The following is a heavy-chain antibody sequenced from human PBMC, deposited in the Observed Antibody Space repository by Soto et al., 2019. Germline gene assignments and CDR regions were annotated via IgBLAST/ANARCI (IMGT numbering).Heavy chain of an antibody. V-gene: IGHV3-23*01. CDR1: GLTFSSYA. J-gene: IGHJ4*02. D-gene: IGHD6-13*01. CDR3: AKDHAGIAAAGRAY. Sequence: PGGSLRLSCAASGLTFSSYAMSWIRQAPGKGLGWVSAMSVSGGSTYYADSVKGRFTIARDKSKNTPSLQMNSLRAEDTAVYYCAKDHAGIAAAGRAYWGQGTLVTVSS. CDR2: MSVSGGST.